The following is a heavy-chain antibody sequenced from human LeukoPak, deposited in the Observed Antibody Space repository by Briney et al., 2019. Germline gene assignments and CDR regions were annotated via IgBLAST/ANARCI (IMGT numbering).Heavy chain of an antibody. J-gene: IGHJ4*02. Sequence: QAGGPLRLSCAASGFTFSSYAMSWVRQAPGKGLEWVSAISGSGGSTYYADSVKGRFTISRDNSKNTLYLQMNSLRAEDTAVYYCAKRPMRRYYDILTGYPLDYWGQGTLVTVSS. V-gene: IGHV3-23*01. CDR1: GFTFSSYA. D-gene: IGHD3-9*01. CDR2: ISGSGGST. CDR3: AKRPMRRYYDILTGYPLDY.